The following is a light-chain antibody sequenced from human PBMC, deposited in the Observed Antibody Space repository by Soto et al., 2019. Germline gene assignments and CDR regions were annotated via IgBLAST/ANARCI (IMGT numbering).Light chain of an antibody. V-gene: IGKV1-39*01. CDR1: QSITTY. J-gene: IGKJ1*01. CDR2: AAS. Sequence: DIQMTQSPSSLSASVVDRGTITFLASQSITTYLHWYQQKPGKAPNLLIYAASNLQSGAPSRFSGSGSGTDFTLTINSLQPEDFATYYCQQSYSTPRTFGQGTKVDIK. CDR3: QQSYSTPRT.